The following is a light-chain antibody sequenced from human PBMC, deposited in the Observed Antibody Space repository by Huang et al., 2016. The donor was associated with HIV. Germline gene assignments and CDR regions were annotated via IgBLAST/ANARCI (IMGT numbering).Light chain of an antibody. V-gene: IGKV3-11*01. CDR1: QSITSN. CDR3: QLRSNWPPIS. CDR2: DAS. Sequence: IVLRQSPATLSLSPGERATLSCRASQSITSNLAWYQQRPGQAPRLLIYDASNRATGSPVRFSGRGSGTDFTLTISSLEPEDFAVYFCQLRSNWPPISFGQGTQLDIK. J-gene: IGKJ5*01.